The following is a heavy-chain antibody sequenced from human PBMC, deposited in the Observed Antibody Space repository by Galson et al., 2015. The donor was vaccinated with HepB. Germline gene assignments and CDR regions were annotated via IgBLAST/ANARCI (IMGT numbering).Heavy chain of an antibody. CDR1: GYSFTSYW. J-gene: IGHJ6*02. Sequence: QSGAEVKKPGESLKISCKGSGYSFTSYWIGWVRQMPGKGLEWMGIIYPGDSDTRYSPSFQGQVTISADKSISTAYLQWSSLKASDTAMYYCARLSWSGSSYYYYGMDVWGQGTTVTVSS. CDR2: IYPGDSDT. V-gene: IGHV5-51*03. D-gene: IGHD3-3*01. CDR3: ARLSWSGSSYYYYGMDV.